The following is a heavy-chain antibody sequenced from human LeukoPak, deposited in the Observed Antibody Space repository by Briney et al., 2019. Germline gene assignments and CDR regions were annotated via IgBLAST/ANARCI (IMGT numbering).Heavy chain of an antibody. J-gene: IGHJ6*02. V-gene: IGHV1-69*13. Sequence: GASVKVSCKASGGTFGSYAISWVRQAPGQGLEWMGGIIPIFGTANYAQKFQGRVTITADESTSTAYMELSSLRSEDTAVYYCARDSVAEYQLLRVSRLYYYGMDVWGQGTTVTVSS. CDR3: ARDSVAEYQLLRVSRLYYYGMDV. D-gene: IGHD2-2*01. CDR1: GGTFGSYA. CDR2: IIPIFGTA.